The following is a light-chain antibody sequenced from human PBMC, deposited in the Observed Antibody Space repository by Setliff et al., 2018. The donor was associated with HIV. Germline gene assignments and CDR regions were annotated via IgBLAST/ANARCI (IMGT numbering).Light chain of an antibody. CDR2: GYT. J-gene: IGLJ1*01. Sequence: QSALTQPPSVSGAPGQSVTISCTGNISNIGAGFDVHWYQHLPGTAPKLLIYGYTNRPSGVPDRFSGSRSATSASLAITGLQAEDEADYYCQSSDNSPTNDVFGSGTKVTVL. CDR3: QSSDNSPTNDV. CDR1: ISNIGAGFD. V-gene: IGLV1-40*01.